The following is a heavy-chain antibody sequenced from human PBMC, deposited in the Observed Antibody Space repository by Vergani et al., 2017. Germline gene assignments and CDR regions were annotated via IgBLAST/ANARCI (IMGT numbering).Heavy chain of an antibody. V-gene: IGHV1-69*12. J-gene: IGHJ6*03. D-gene: IGHD5-12*01. Sequence: QVQLVQSGAEVKKPGSSVKVSCKASGGTFSSYAISWVRQAPGQGLEWMGGIIPIFGTANYAQKFQGRVTITADESTSTDYRELSSLRSEDTAVYYCARGDGDIVATIPSRGNYYYYYMDVWGKGTTVTVSS. CDR1: GGTFSSYA. CDR3: ARGDGDIVATIPSRGNYYYYYMDV. CDR2: IIPIFGTA.